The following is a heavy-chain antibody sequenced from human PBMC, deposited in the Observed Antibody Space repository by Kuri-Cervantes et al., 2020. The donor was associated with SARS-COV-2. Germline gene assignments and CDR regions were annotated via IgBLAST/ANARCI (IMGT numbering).Heavy chain of an antibody. CDR1: GDSFISYS. CDR3: ARDCSGTDCYIIIYAMSE. D-gene: IGHD2-2*01. CDR2: IIPMFGTA. V-gene: IGHV1-69*13. Sequence: SVKVSCKASGDSFISYSFNWVRQAPGQGLEWMGGIIPMFGTADYAQKFQGKVTITADESTSTVYMELTSLRSDDTAVYYCARDCSGTDCYIIIYAMSEWGQGTLVTVSS. J-gene: IGHJ4*02.